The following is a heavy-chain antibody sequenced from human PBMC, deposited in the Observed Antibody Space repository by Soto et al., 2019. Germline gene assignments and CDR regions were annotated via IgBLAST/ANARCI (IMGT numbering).Heavy chain of an antibody. CDR1: GCSISSGGYS. V-gene: IGHV4-30-2*01. CDR2: IYHSGST. CDR3: ARTPDI. Sequence: PSETLSLTCAVSGCSISSGGYSWSWIRQPPGKGLEWIGYIYHSGSTYYNPSLKSRVTISVDRSKNQFSLKLSSVTAADTAVYYCARTPDIWGQGTVVTVSS. J-gene: IGHJ3*02.